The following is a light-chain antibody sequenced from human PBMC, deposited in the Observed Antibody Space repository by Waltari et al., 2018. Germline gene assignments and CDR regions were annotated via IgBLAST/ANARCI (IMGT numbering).Light chain of an antibody. CDR3: QQYNIWPWT. J-gene: IGKJ1*01. CDR2: RAS. Sequence: ELVMTQSPATLSVSPGERVSLSGRSSQSAKTSLAWYQQTPDQAPRLLIYRASTRAAGVPDRFSGSGSGTEFTLTISSLQSEDSAIYYCQQYNIWPWTFGPGTNVDIK. V-gene: IGKV3D-15*01. CDR1: QSAKTS.